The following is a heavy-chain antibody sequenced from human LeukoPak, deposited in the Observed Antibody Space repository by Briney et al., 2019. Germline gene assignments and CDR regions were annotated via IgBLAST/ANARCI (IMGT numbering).Heavy chain of an antibody. D-gene: IGHD1-7*01. J-gene: IGHJ4*02. CDR3: ARDSVAGNSYYLDY. Sequence: GGSLRLSCAASGFTFSSYSMNWVRQAPGKGLEWVSSISSSSSYIYYADSVKGRFTISRDNAKNSLYLQMNSLRAEDTAVYYCARDSVAGNSYYLDYWGQGTLVTVSS. V-gene: IGHV3-21*01. CDR1: GFTFSSYS. CDR2: ISSSSSYI.